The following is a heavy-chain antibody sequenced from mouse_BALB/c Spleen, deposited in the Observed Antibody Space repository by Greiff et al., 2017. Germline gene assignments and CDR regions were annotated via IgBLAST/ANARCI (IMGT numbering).Heavy chain of an antibody. CDR1: GFTFSSYT. CDR2: ISNGGGST. V-gene: IGHV5-12-2*01. CDR3: ARFHYDYGPMDY. Sequence: EVQLVESGGGLVQPGGSLKLSCAASGFTFSSYTMSWVRQTPEKRLEWVAYISNGGGSTYYPDTVKGRFTISRDNAKNTLYLQMSSLKSEDTAMYYCARFHYDYGPMDYWGQGTSVTVSS. J-gene: IGHJ4*01. D-gene: IGHD2-4*01.